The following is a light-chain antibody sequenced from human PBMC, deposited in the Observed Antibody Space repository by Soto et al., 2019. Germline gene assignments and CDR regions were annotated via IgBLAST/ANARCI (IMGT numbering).Light chain of an antibody. Sequence: QPALTQPASVSGSPGQSITISCTGTSSDVGAYNYVSWYQQHPGEAPKLMIFGVSNRPSGVSNRFSGSKSGNTASLTISGLQAEDEADYYCSSFSSSSTRYLLGTGTKVTVL. CDR1: SSDVGAYNY. CDR3: SSFSSSSTRYL. CDR2: GVS. J-gene: IGLJ1*01. V-gene: IGLV2-14*01.